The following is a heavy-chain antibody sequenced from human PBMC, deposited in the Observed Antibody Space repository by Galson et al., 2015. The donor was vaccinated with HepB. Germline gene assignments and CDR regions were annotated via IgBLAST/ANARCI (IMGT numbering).Heavy chain of an antibody. CDR3: AKAARIPDYYDSSGWVDY. CDR1: GFTFSNYG. J-gene: IGHJ4*02. V-gene: IGHV3-30*18. Sequence: SLRLSCAASGFTFSNYGMHWVRQAPGKGLEWVAVMSYDGSNKYYADSVKGRSTISRDNSKNTLYLQMNSLRAEDTAVYYCAKAARIPDYYDSSGWVDYWGQGTLVTVSS. D-gene: IGHD3-22*01. CDR2: MSYDGSNK.